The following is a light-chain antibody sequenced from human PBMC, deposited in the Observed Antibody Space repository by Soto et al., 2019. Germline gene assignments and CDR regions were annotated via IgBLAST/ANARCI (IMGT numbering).Light chain of an antibody. CDR2: YTS. V-gene: IGKV3-11*01. CDR3: HQRQSWPRT. Sequence: EIVLTQSPATLSSSPWETATRSCRASQYVGTRLAWYQHKPGQAPRLLIYYTSNRATGIPARFSGSGSGTDFTLTIISLAPEDFAIDYCHQRQSWPRTFGQGTKVEIK. J-gene: IGKJ1*01. CDR1: QYVGTR.